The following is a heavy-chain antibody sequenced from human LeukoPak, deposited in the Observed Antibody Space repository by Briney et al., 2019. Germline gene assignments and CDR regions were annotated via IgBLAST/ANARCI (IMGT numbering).Heavy chain of an antibody. D-gene: IGHD2-15*01. Sequence: SETLSLTCSVSGGSISSHYWSWIRQPPGKGLEWIGYISYSGNTNYNPSLKSRVTISVDTSKNQFSLKLSSVTAADTAVYYCATRSTGVAATFDSWGQGALVTVSS. CDR2: ISYSGNT. V-gene: IGHV4-59*11. J-gene: IGHJ4*02. CDR3: ATRSTGVAATFDS. CDR1: GGSISSHY.